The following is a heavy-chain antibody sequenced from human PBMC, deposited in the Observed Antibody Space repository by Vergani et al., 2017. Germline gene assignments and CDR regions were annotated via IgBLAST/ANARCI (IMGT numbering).Heavy chain of an antibody. Sequence: EVQLVESGGGLVQPGRSLRLSCTASGFTFGDYAMSWFRQAPGKGLEWVGFIRSKAYGGTTEYAASVKGRFTISRDDSKSIAYLQMNSLKTEDTAVYYCVKEGAVVTPAYYYFDYWGQGTLVTVSS. V-gene: IGHV3-49*03. CDR1: GFTFGDYA. J-gene: IGHJ4*02. CDR3: VKEGAVVTPAYYYFDY. D-gene: IGHD4-23*01. CDR2: IRSKAYGGTT.